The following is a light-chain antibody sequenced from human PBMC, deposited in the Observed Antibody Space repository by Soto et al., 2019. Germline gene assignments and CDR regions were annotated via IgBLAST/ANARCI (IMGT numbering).Light chain of an antibody. CDR2: YDS. CDR3: QVWDSSSDHYV. J-gene: IGLJ1*01. Sequence: SSELTQPPSVSVAPGKTARITCGGNNLGSKSVHWYQQKPGQAPVLVIYYDSDRPSGIPEGFSGSNSGNTATLTISRVEAGDEADYYCQVWDSSSDHYVFGTGTKVTVL. V-gene: IGLV3-21*04. CDR1: NLGSKS.